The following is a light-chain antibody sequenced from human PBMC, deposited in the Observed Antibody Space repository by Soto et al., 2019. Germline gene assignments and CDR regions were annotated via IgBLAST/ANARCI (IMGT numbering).Light chain of an antibody. V-gene: IGKV1-5*03. CDR2: KAS. Sequence: VQMTQSPATLSSSLGDRATLTCRANQSIIPLLAWYQHKPGQAPKLLIYKASRLDTGIPSRFSGSGSGTDFTLTISFLQPDDFAIYYCQQYNSYPPPTFGGGTKVDIK. CDR3: QQYNSYPPPT. J-gene: IGKJ4*01. CDR1: QSIIPL.